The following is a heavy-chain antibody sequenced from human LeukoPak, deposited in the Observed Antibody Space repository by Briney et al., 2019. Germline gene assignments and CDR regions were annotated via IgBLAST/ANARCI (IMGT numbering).Heavy chain of an antibody. D-gene: IGHD3-10*01. J-gene: IGHJ4*02. CDR2: IYYSGST. CDR1: VGSISSYY. CDR3: ARSTYYYGSGSYYRRFDY. V-gene: IGHV4-59*01. Sequence: PSETLSLTCTVSVGSISSYYWSWIRQPPGKGLEWIGYIYYSGSTNYNPSLKSRVTISVDTSKNQFSLKLSSVTAADTAVYYCARSTYYYGSGSYYRRFDYWGQGTLVTVSS.